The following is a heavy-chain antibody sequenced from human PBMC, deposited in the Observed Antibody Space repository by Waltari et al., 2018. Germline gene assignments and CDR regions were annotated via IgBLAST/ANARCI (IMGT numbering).Heavy chain of an antibody. J-gene: IGHJ4*02. CDR3: GRARVQGVKYFDY. CDR2: IDSDGSST. V-gene: IGHV3-74*01. CDR1: GFPLCTYW. D-gene: IGHD3-10*01. Sequence: VQLLVSGGGSVQPGGSLRLSCRTSGFPLCTYWMHWVRHGPGTGLMWVSRIDSDGSSTSYEDSVRGRFTISRDNAKNTLYLQMNSVRDEDTAVYYCGRARVQGVKYFDYWGRGTLVTVSS.